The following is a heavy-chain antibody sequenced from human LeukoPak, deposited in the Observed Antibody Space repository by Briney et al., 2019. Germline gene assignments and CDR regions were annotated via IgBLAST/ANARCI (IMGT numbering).Heavy chain of an antibody. D-gene: IGHD4-11*01. V-gene: IGHV3-7*01. CDR1: GFTFSSYW. Sequence: GGSLRLSCAASGFTFSSYWMSWVRQAPGKGLEWVANIKQDGSEKYYVDSVKGRFTISRDNAKNSLYLQMNSLRAEDTAVYYCARAPTNYYYGMDVWGQGTTVTVSS. CDR3: ARAPTNYYYGMDV. CDR2: IKQDGSEK. J-gene: IGHJ6*02.